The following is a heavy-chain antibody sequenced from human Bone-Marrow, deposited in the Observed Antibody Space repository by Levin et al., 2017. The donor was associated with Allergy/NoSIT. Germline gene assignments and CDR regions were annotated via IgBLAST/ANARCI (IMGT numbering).Heavy chain of an antibody. J-gene: IGHJ6*02. CDR1: GFTFSSYW. Sequence: SCAASGFTFSSYWMHWVRQAPGKGLVWVSRINSDGSSTSYADSVKGRFTISRDNAKNTLYLQMNSLRAEDTAVYYCARDNPFLSPVGMDVWGQGTTVTVSS. V-gene: IGHV3-74*01. D-gene: IGHD1-14*01. CDR2: INSDGSST. CDR3: ARDNPFLSPVGMDV.